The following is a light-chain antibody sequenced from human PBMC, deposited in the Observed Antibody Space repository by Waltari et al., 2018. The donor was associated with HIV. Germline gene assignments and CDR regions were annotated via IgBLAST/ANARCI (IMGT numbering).Light chain of an antibody. CDR1: TTDVGTYNY. V-gene: IGLV2-14*03. CDR2: DVT. Sequence: QSALTQPASVSGSPGQSITISCTGTTTDVGTYNYVSWYQQHPDKAPKLIIYDVTDRPSGVSNRFSGSKSGNTASLTISGLQPEDEADYYFNSYISSSTWVFGGGTKLTVL. CDR3: NSYISSSTWV. J-gene: IGLJ3*02.